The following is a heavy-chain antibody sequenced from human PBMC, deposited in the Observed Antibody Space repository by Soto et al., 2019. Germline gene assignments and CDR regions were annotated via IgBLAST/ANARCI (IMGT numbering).Heavy chain of an antibody. V-gene: IGHV3-21*01. CDR1: GFTFSSYS. J-gene: IGHJ2*01. CDR3: ARDFGKILYGGNSNPGSNWYFDL. CDR2: ISSSSSYI. Sequence: GGSLRLSCAASGFTFSSYSMNWVRQAPGKGLEWVSSISSSSSYIYYADSVKGRFTISRDNAKNSLYLQMNSLRAEDTAVYYCARDFGKILYGGNSNPGSNWYFDLWGRGTLVTVSS. D-gene: IGHD4-17*01.